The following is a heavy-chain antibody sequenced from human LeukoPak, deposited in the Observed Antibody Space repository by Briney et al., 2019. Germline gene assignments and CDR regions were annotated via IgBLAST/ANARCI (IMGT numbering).Heavy chain of an antibody. CDR3: ARHATAAINED. CDR2: IYYSGST. J-gene: IGHJ4*02. Sequence: SETLSLTCTVSGGSISSSSYYWGWIRQPPGKGLEWIGNIYYSGSTYYNPSLKSRVTISVDTSKNQFSLKLSSVTAADTAVYYCARHATAAINEDWGQGTLVTVSS. CDR1: GGSISSSSYY. V-gene: IGHV4-39*01. D-gene: IGHD6-13*01.